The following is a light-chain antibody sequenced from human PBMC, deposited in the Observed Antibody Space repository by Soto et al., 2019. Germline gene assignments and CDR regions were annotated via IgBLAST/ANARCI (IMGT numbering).Light chain of an antibody. V-gene: IGLV3-21*01. CDR2: SDT. CDR3: QVWDSGSAHVV. J-gene: IGLJ2*01. Sequence: SYELTQPPSVSVAPGKTASISCGGNDIGSKGVHWYQQKPVQAPVLVIYSDTDLPPVITERFSGSNSATLATLTISRVEAGDEADYYCQVWDSGSAHVVFGGGTKRTVL. CDR1: DIGSKG.